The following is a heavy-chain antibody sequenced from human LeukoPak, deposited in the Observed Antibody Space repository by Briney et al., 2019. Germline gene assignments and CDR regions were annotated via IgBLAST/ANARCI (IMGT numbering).Heavy chain of an antibody. CDR3: ARRSLSSPFDY. V-gene: IGHV4-39*07. CDR2: IFYSGST. CDR1: GDSISSSSYY. Sequence: SETLSLTCTVSGDSISSSSYYWGWIRQPPGKGLEWIGTIFYSGSTYYNPSLKSRVTLSVDTSKNQFSLKLSSVTAADTAVYYCARRSLSSPFDYWGQGTLVTVSS. J-gene: IGHJ4*02. D-gene: IGHD6-6*01.